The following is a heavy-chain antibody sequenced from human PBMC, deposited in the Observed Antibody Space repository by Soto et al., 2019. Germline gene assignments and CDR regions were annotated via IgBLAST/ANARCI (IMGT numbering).Heavy chain of an antibody. V-gene: IGHV3-48*01. CDR3: ASWWEYCSSTSCYGDDDGRDYYYYYMDV. Sequence: GGSLRLSCAASGFTFSSYSMNWVRQAPGKGLEWVSYISSSSSTIYYADSVKGRFTISRDNAKNSLYLQMNSLRAEDKAVYYCASWWEYCSSTSCYGDDDGRDYYYYYMDVWGKGTTVTVSS. CDR2: ISSSSSTI. CDR1: GFTFSSYS. D-gene: IGHD2-2*01. J-gene: IGHJ6*03.